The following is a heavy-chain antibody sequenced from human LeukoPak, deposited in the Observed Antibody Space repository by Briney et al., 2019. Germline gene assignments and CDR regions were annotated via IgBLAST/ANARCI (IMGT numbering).Heavy chain of an antibody. J-gene: IGHJ4*02. Sequence: PSETLSLTCAVYGGSSSGYYWSWIRQPPGKGLEWIGEINHSGSTNYNPSLKSRVTISVDTSKNQFSLKLSSVTAADTAVYYCARSLRLGFDYWGQGTLVTVSS. D-gene: IGHD6-19*01. V-gene: IGHV4-34*01. CDR3: ARSLRLGFDY. CDR1: GGSSSGYY. CDR2: INHSGST.